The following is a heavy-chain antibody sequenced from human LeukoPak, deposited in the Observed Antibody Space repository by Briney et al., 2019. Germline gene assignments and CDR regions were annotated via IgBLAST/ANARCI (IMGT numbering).Heavy chain of an antibody. Sequence: SETLSLTCTVSGGSISSSSYYWGWIRQPPGTGLEWIGSIYYSGSTYYNPSLKSRVTISVDTSKNQFSLKLSSVTAADTAVYYCAREEYGDYVHYFDYWGQGTLVTVSS. J-gene: IGHJ4*02. D-gene: IGHD4-17*01. CDR1: GGSISSSSYY. CDR3: AREEYGDYVHYFDY. CDR2: IYYSGST. V-gene: IGHV4-39*07.